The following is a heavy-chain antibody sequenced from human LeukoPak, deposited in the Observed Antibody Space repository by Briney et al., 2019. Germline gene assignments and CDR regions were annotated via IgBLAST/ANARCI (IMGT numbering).Heavy chain of an antibody. CDR1: GFTVSSNH. V-gene: IGHV3-66*01. CDR3: ARGYVAPIDY. CDR2: IYSGGST. J-gene: IGHJ4*02. Sequence: GGSLRLSCADSGFTVSSNHMSWVRQAPGKGLEWVSVIYSGGSTYYADSVKGRFTISRDNSKNTLYLQMSSLRAEDTAVYYCARGYVAPIDYWGQGTLVTVSS. D-gene: IGHD5-12*01.